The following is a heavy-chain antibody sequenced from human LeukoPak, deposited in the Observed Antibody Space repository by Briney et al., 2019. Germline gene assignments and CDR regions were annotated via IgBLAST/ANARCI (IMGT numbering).Heavy chain of an antibody. Sequence: GSSVKVSCKASGGTFSSYAISWVRQAPGQGLEWMGIINPSGGSTSYAQKFQGRVTMTRDMSTSTVYMELSSLRSEDTAVYYCASLVVNDAFDIWGQGTMVTVSS. D-gene: IGHD3-22*01. V-gene: IGHV1-46*01. CDR2: INPSGGST. J-gene: IGHJ3*02. CDR1: GGTFSSYA. CDR3: ASLVVNDAFDI.